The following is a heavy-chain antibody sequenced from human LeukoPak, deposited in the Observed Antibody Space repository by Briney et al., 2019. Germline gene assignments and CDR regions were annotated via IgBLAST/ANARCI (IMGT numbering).Heavy chain of an antibody. CDR2: IIPIFGTA. V-gene: IGHV1-69*13. CDR1: GGTFSSYA. J-gene: IGHJ4*02. D-gene: IGHD6-19*01. Sequence: SVKVSCKASGGTFSSYAISWVRQAPGQGLEWMGGIIPIFGTANYAQKFQGRVTITADESTSTAYMELSSLRSEDTAVYYCARGSSGWAQLGYWGQGTLDTVSS. CDR3: ARGSSGWAQLGY.